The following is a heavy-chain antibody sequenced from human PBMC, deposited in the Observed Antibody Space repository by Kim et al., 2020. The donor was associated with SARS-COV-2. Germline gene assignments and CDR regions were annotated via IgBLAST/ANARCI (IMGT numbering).Heavy chain of an antibody. D-gene: IGHD3-9*01. CDR3: ARVNYDILTGYHGFDY. J-gene: IGHJ4*02. Sequence: KFQGRVTITRDTSASTAYMELSSLRSEDTAVYYCARVNYDILTGYHGFDYWGQGTLVTVSS. V-gene: IGHV1-3*01.